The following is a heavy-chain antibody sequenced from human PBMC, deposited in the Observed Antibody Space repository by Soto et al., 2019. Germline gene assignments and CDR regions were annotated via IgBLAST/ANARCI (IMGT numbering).Heavy chain of an antibody. D-gene: IGHD5-12*01. J-gene: IGHJ4*02. CDR3: AGRPGGEMATNTMGHYFDY. CDR2: IIPIFGTA. Sequence: SVKVSCKASGGTFSSYAISWVRQAPGQGLEWMGGIIPIFGTANYAQKFQGRVTITADESTSTAYMELSSLRSEDTAVYYCAGRPGGEMATNTMGHYFDYWGQGTLVTVSS. V-gene: IGHV1-69*13. CDR1: GGTFSSYA.